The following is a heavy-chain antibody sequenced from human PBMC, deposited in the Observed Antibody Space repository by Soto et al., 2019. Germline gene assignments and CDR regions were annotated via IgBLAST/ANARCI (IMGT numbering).Heavy chain of an antibody. D-gene: IGHD3-10*01. CDR2: ISNDGSTK. CDR3: AKGGGSGTLDY. J-gene: IGHJ4*02. CDR1: GFIFSAHA. Sequence: QVQLAESGGGVVQPGRSLRLSCAASGFIFSAHAMHWVRQAPGKGLEWVVVISNDGSTKVYSDSVKGRFTISRDNPNNMVYLQLNRLRAEDTALYYCAKGGGSGTLDYWGQGTLVTVSS. V-gene: IGHV3-30*18.